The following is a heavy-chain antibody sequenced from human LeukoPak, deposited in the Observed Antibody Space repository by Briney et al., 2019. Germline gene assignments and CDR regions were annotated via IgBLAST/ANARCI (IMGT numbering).Heavy chain of an antibody. D-gene: IGHD2-2*01. CDR3: ARVPGYCSSTSCNFHSSYYYYYYMDV. CDR2: ISAYNGNT. V-gene: IGHV1-18*01. J-gene: IGHJ6*03. CDR1: GGTFSSYA. Sequence: ASVKVSCKASGGTFSSYAISWVRQAPGQGLEWMGWISAYNGNTNYAQKLQGRVTMTTDTSTSTAYMELRSLRSDDTAVYYCARVPGYCSSTSCNFHSSYYYYYYMDVWGKGTTVTVSS.